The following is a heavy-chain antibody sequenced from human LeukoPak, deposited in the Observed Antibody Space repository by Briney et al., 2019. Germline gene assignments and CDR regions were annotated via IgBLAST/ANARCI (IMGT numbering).Heavy chain of an antibody. D-gene: IGHD6-19*01. Sequence: GRSLRLSCAASGFTFSSYGMHWVRQAPGKGLEWVAVVWDDGSSQNYADSVKGRFTISRDNSKNMLYLQMDSLRAEDTAVYYCAKDQWNPDYWGQGTLVSVSS. CDR3: AKDQWNPDY. V-gene: IGHV3-33*06. J-gene: IGHJ4*02. CDR1: GFTFSSYG. CDR2: VWDDGSSQ.